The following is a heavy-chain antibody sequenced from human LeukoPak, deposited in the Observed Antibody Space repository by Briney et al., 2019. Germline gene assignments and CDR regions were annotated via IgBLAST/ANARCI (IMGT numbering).Heavy chain of an antibody. D-gene: IGHD6-13*01. J-gene: IGHJ4*02. CDR3: ARGPSSNWSGLDF. V-gene: IGHV3-48*01. Sequence: PGGSLRLSCAASAFTFSGYSMNWVRQAPGKGLEWVSYISPSATTIYYADSVKGRFTISRDNAKNSLYLQVNNLRAEDTAVYYCARGPSSNWSGLDFWGQGTLLTVSS. CDR2: ISPSATTI. CDR1: AFTFSGYS.